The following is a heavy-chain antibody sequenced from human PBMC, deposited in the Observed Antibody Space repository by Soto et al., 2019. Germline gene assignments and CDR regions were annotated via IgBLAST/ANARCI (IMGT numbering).Heavy chain of an antibody. CDR1: GYTLTELS. V-gene: IGHV1-24*01. CDR3: ATDGRFLEWSPRMFGV. J-gene: IGHJ6*02. CDR2: FDPEDGET. D-gene: IGHD3-3*01. Sequence: ASVKVSCKVSGYTLTELSMHWVRQAPGKGLEWMGGFDPEDGETIYAQKFQGRVTMTEDTSTDTAYMELSSLRSEDTAVYYCATDGRFLEWSPRMFGVWGQGTTVTVSS.